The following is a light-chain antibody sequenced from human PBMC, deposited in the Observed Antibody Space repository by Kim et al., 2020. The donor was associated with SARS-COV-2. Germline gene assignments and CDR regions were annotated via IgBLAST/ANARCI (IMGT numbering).Light chain of an antibody. V-gene: IGKV4-1*01. CDR2: WAS. CDR1: QSVLYSSNNKNY. CDR3: QQYYSTPLT. Sequence: RATNNCKSSQSVLYSSNNKNYLAWYQQKPGQPPKLLIYWASTRESGVPDRFSGSGSGTDFTLTISSLQAEDVAVYYCQQYYSTPLTFGGGTKLEI. J-gene: IGKJ4*01.